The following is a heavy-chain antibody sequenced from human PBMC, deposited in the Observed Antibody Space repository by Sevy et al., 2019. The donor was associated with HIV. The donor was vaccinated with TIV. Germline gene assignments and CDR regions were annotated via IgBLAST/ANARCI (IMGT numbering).Heavy chain of an antibody. V-gene: IGHV4-59*08. J-gene: IGHJ3*02. CDR3: ARRNDFAI. Sequence: SETLSLTCTVSGGSINSYHWNWIRQPPGKGLEWIGYVYYTGGTNYNPSLTNRATISVDRTKNQFSLKLTSVTAADTAVYYCARRNDFAIWGQGTMVTVS. CDR2: VYYTGGT. CDR1: GGSINSYH.